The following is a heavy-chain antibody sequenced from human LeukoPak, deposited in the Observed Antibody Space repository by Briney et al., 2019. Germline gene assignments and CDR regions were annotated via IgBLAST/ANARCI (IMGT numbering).Heavy chain of an antibody. D-gene: IGHD7-27*01. J-gene: IGHJ3*02. CDR1: GGSISSYY. Sequence: SETLSLTCTVSGGSISSYYWSWIRRPPGKGLERIGYIYYSGSTNYNPSLKSRVTISVDTSKNQFSLKLSSVTAADTAVYYCARFGAGDLDAFDIWGQGTMVTVSS. CDR3: ARFGAGDLDAFDI. CDR2: IYYSGST. V-gene: IGHV4-59*08.